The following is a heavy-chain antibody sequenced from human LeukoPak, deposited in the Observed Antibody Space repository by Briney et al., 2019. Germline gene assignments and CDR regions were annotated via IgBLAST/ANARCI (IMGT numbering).Heavy chain of an antibody. D-gene: IGHD4-17*01. V-gene: IGHV1-69*04. Sequence: ASVKVSCKASGGTFSSYAISWVRQAPGQGLEWMGRVIPILGIANYAQKFQGRVTITADKSSSTAYMELSSLRSEDTAVYYCARGGSENDYGDLHGMDVWGQGTTVTVSS. CDR1: GGTFSSYA. CDR3: ARGGSENDYGDLHGMDV. CDR2: VIPILGIA. J-gene: IGHJ6*02.